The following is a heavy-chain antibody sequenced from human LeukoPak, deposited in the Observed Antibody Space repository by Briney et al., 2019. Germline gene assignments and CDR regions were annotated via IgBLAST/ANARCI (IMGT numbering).Heavy chain of an antibody. CDR1: GGTFSSYA. Sequence: GASVKVSCKASGGTFSSYAISWVRRAPGQGLEWMGGIIPIFGTANYAQKFQGRVTITADESTSTAYMELSSLRSEDTAVYYCARIESGGGLVGATTGLFDYWGQGTLVTVSS. CDR2: IIPIFGTA. CDR3: ARIESGGGLVGATTGLFDY. V-gene: IGHV1-69*13. J-gene: IGHJ4*02. D-gene: IGHD1-26*01.